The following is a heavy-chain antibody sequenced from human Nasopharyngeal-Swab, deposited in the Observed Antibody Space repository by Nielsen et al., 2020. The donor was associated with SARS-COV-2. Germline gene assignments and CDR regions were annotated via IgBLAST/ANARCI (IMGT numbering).Heavy chain of an antibody. Sequence: SLKISCAASGFTFENYAMHWVRQPPGKGLEWVSGITWNSGNKGYAESVQGRFTISRDNAKNSLYLQMNSLRAEDTALYYCAKVEPSSGPWYYFDYWGQGTLVTVSS. V-gene: IGHV3-9*01. CDR1: GFTFENYA. D-gene: IGHD6-19*01. J-gene: IGHJ4*02. CDR3: AKVEPSSGPWYYFDY. CDR2: ITWNSGNK.